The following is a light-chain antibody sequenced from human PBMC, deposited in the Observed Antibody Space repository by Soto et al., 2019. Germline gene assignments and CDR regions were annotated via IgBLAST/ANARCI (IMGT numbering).Light chain of an antibody. CDR3: SSYAGSNNLV. J-gene: IGLJ2*01. V-gene: IGLV2-8*01. CDR1: SSDVGGYNY. Sequence: QAVVTQPPSASGSPGQPVTISCTGTSSDVGGYNYVSWYQQHPGKAPKVMIHEVSKRPSGVPDRFSGSKSGNTASLTVSGLQAEDEADYYCSSYAGSNNLVFGGGTQLTVL. CDR2: EVS.